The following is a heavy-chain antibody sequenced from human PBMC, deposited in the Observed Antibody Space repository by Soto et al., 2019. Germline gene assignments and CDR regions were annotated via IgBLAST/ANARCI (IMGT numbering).Heavy chain of an antibody. CDR2: IKSKADGGTT. V-gene: IGHV3-15*01. D-gene: IGHD6-25*01. CDR3: TTAGGYYYYYYGMDV. CDR1: GFTFSNAW. Sequence: GSLGLSCAXSGFTFSNAWMSWVRQAAGRGLEWVGRIKSKADGGTTDYAAPVKGRFTISRDDSKNTLYLQMNSLKTEDTAVYYCTTAGGYYYYYYGMDVWGQGTTVTVSS. J-gene: IGHJ6*02.